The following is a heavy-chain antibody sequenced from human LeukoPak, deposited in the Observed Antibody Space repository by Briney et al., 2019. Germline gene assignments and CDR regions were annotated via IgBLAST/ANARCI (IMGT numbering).Heavy chain of an antibody. J-gene: IGHJ4*02. V-gene: IGHV1-2*02. CDR1: GYTLTGYY. Sequence: ASVKVSCKASGYTLTGYYIHWVRQAPGQGLEWMGWINPYTGDTNYAQKFQGRVTMTRDTSISTAYMELSRLTSDDTAVYYCARVYYYDSSCYYDYWGQGTLVTVSS. CDR2: INPYTGDT. D-gene: IGHD3-22*01. CDR3: ARVYYYDSSCYYDY.